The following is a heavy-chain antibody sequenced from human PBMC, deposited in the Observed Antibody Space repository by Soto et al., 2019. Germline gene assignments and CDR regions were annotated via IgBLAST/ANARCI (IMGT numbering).Heavy chain of an antibody. CDR2: ISSSSYI. D-gene: IGHD3-9*01. J-gene: IGHJ4*02. Sequence: EVQLVESGGGLVKPGGSLRLSCAASGFTFSSYSMNWVRQAPGKGLEWVSSISSSSYIYYADSVKGRFTISRDNAKNSLYLQMNSLRAEDTAVYYCARDRPRSGDILTGWGQGTLVTVSS. V-gene: IGHV3-21*01. CDR1: GFTFSSYS. CDR3: ARDRPRSGDILTG.